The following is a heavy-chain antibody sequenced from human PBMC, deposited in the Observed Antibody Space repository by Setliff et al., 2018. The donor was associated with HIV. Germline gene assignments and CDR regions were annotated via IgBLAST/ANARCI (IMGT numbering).Heavy chain of an antibody. CDR1: GVSITSHY. D-gene: IGHD1-26*01. J-gene: IGHJ3*01. Sequence: SETLSLTCTVSGVSITSHYWNWIRQSPGKGLEWIVFGHHSGHTRQNPSLASRVTISVDMSKNQFSLKLNSLSAADTAVYYCARWESAQKAFNPWGHGTMVT. CDR2: GHHSGHT. CDR3: ARWESAQKAFNP. V-gene: IGHV4-4*09.